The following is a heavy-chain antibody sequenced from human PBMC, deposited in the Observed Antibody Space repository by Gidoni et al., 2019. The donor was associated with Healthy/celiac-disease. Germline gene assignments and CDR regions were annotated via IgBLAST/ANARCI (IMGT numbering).Heavy chain of an antibody. V-gene: IGHV4-34*01. CDR2: INHSGST. J-gene: IGHJ3*02. Sequence: QVQLQQWGAGLLKPSETLSLTCSVYGGSFSGYYWSWIRQPPGKGLEWIGEINHSGSTNYNPSLKSRVTISVDTAKNQFSLKLSSVTAADTAVYYCACNYAFDIWGQGTMVTVSS. CDR3: ACNYAFDI. CDR1: GGSFSGYY.